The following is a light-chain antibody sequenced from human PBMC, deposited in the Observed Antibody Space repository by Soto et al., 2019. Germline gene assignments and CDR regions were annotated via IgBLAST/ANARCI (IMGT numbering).Light chain of an antibody. CDR1: SSHIGSNP. J-gene: IGLJ2*01. V-gene: IGLV1-44*01. CDR2: GND. CDR3: TAWDDSLRAVL. Sequence: QSVLTQPPSASGTPGQRVTISCSGSSSHIGSNPVNWYRQLPGTAPKLLIYGNDQRPSGVPDRFSGSKSGTSVFLAISGLQSEDEADYYCTAWDDSLRAVLFGGGTKLTVL.